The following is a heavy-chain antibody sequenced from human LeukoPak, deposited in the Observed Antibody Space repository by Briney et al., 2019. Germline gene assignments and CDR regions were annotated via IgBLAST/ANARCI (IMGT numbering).Heavy chain of an antibody. V-gene: IGHV1-18*01. CDR1: GYTFTSYG. CDR2: ISAYNGNT. J-gene: IGHJ4*02. Sequence: ASVKVSCKASGYTFTSYGISWVRQAPGQGLEWMGWISAYNGNTNYAQKLQGRVTMTTDTSTSTAYMELRSLRTDDTAVYYCASYDYGDYRGGALVYWGQGTLVTVSS. CDR3: ASYDYGDYRGGALVY. D-gene: IGHD4-17*01.